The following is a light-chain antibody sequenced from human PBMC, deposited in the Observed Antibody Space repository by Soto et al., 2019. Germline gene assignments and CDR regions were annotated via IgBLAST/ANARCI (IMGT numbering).Light chain of an antibody. J-gene: IGKJ1*01. V-gene: IGKV3-20*01. Sequence: ELVLTQSPGTLSLSPGERATLSCRASQSVSSSYFAWYHQKPGQAPRLLMYGASSRATGIPDRFSGSGSGTDFTLTISSLEPEDFAVYYGQQDGSSPPTFGKGTKVEIK. CDR1: QSVSSSY. CDR2: GAS. CDR3: QQDGSSPPT.